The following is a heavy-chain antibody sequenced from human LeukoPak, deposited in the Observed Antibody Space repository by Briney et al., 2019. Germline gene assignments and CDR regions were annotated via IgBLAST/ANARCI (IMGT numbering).Heavy chain of an antibody. D-gene: IGHD3-3*01. V-gene: IGHV3-21*01. J-gene: IGHJ6*03. Sequence: GGSLRLSCAASGFTFSSYSMNWVRQAPGKGLEWVSSISSISSYIYYADSVKGRSTISRDNAKNSLYLQMNSLRAEDMAVYYCARDGTFWSGYYNPARNYYYYYMDVWGKGTTVTVSS. CDR3: ARDGTFWSGYYNPARNYYYYYMDV. CDR1: GFTFSSYS. CDR2: ISSISSYI.